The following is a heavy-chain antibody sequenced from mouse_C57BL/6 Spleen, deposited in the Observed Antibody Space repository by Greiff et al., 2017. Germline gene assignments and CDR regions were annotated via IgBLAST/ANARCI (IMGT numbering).Heavy chain of an antibody. CDR1: GFNIKDYY. Sequence: EVQLQQSGAELVRPGASVKLSCTASGFNIKDYYMHWVKQRPEQGLEWIGRIDPEDGDTEYAPKFQGKATMTADTSSNTAYLQLSSLTSEDTAVYYCTTHYYGSSYGFADWGQGTLVTVSA. J-gene: IGHJ3*01. V-gene: IGHV14-1*01. CDR3: TTHYYGSSYGFAD. CDR2: IDPEDGDT. D-gene: IGHD1-1*01.